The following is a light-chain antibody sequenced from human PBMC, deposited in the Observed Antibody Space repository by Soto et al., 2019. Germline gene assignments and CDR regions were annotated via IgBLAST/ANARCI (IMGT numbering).Light chain of an antibody. V-gene: IGKV1-39*01. CDR1: QSISSY. CDR2: EAS. J-gene: IGKJ1*01. Sequence: DIQMTQSPSSLSASVGDRVTITCRASQSISSYLNWYQQKPGKAPKLLIYEASSLQSGVPSRFSGSGSGADFTLTVSSLQPDDFATYYCLQSDTTPWTFGQGTRVEMK. CDR3: LQSDTTPWT.